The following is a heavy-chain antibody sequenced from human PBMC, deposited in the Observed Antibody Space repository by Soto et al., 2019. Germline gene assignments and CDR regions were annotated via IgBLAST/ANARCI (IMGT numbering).Heavy chain of an antibody. Sequence: SETLSLTCTVSGGSISSYYWSWIRQPPGKGLEWIGYIYYSGSTNYNPSLKSRVTISVDTSKNQFSLKLSSVTAADTAVYYCARDFMVAHTSPYYYYYGMDVWGQGTTVTVSS. J-gene: IGHJ6*02. D-gene: IGHD5-12*01. CDR2: IYYSGST. CDR1: GGSISSYY. CDR3: ARDFMVAHTSPYYYYYGMDV. V-gene: IGHV4-59*01.